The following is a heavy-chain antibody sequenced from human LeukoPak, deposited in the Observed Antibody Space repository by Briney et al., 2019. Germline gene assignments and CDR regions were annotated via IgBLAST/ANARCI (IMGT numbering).Heavy chain of an antibody. V-gene: IGHV4-59*01. Sequence: SETLSLTCTASGVSISSYYWSWIRQPPGKGLEWIAYIYYSGSTNYNPSLKSRVTISVDTSKNQFPLKLSSVTAADTAVYYCARARITMVRGVTWFDPWGQGTLVTVSS. CDR1: GVSISSYY. J-gene: IGHJ5*02. CDR2: IYYSGST. D-gene: IGHD3-10*01. CDR3: ARARITMVRGVTWFDP.